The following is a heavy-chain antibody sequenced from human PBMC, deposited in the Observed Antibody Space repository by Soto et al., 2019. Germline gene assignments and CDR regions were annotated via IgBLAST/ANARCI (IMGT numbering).Heavy chain of an antibody. CDR1: GGSISSSNW. Sequence: VQLQESGPRLVKPSGTLSLTCAVSGGSISSSNWWNWVRQPPAKGLEWIGEIYHSGSTNYNPSLKSRVTISVDTSKNQFSLKLSSVTAADTAVYYCAGINIAAAGRIDYWGQGTLVTVSS. J-gene: IGHJ4*02. D-gene: IGHD6-13*01. CDR2: IYHSGST. V-gene: IGHV4-4*02. CDR3: AGINIAAAGRIDY.